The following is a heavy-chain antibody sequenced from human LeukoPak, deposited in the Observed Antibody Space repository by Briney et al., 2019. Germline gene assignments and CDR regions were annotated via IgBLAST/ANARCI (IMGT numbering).Heavy chain of an antibody. J-gene: IGHJ4*02. Sequence: PGRSLRLSCAASGFTFSSYAMHWVRQAPGKGLEWVAVISYDGSNKYYADSVKGRFTISRDNSKNTLYLQMNSLRAEDTAVYYCARDNVGEDHSPLYWGQGTLVTVSS. CDR2: ISYDGSNK. V-gene: IGHV3-30*04. D-gene: IGHD2-21*01. CDR3: ARDNVGEDHSPLY. CDR1: GFTFSSYA.